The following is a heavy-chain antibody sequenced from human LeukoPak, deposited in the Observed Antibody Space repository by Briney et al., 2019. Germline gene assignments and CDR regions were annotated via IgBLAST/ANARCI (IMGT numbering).Heavy chain of an antibody. V-gene: IGHV3-21*01. CDR2: ISSSSSYI. J-gene: IGHJ3*02. D-gene: IGHD2-15*01. CDR3: ARDRRNRPLSSGGSWHDALDI. CDR1: GFTFSSYS. Sequence: GGSLRLSCAASGFTFSSYSMNWVRQAPGKGLEWVSSISSSSSYIYYADSVKGRFTISRDNAKNSLYLQMNSLRAEDTAVYYCARDRRNRPLSSGGSWHDALDIWGQGTMVTVSS.